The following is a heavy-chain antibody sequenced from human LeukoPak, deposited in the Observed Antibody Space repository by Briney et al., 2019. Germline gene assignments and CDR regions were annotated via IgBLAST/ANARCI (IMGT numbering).Heavy chain of an antibody. Sequence: GGSLRLSCAASGFTFSDYYMSWIRQAPGKGLEWVSYISSSGSTMYYADSVKGRFTISRDNAKNSLYLHMSSLRAEDTALYYCARDRGSTMVRSFDIWGQGTMVTVSS. CDR2: ISSSGSTM. CDR3: ARDRGSTMVRSFDI. CDR1: GFTFSDYY. D-gene: IGHD4/OR15-4a*01. V-gene: IGHV3-11*04. J-gene: IGHJ3*02.